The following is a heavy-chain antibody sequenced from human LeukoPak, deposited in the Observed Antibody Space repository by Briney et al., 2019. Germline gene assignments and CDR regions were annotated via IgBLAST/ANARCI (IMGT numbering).Heavy chain of an antibody. D-gene: IGHD2-15*01. CDR2: IYPDDSDT. V-gene: IGHV5-51*01. Sequence: GESLKISCKVSGYSFTNYWIGWVRQMPGKGLEWMGIIYPDDSDTKYSPSFQGQVTISADKSISTAYLQWSSLKASNTAMYYCARSGRLGYCSGGSCFRWDYWGQGTLVTVSS. CDR3: ARSGRLGYCSGGSCFRWDY. CDR1: GYSFTNYW. J-gene: IGHJ4*02.